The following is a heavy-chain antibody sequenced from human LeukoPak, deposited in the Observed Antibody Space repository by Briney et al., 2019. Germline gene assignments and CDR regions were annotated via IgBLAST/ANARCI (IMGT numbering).Heavy chain of an antibody. J-gene: IGHJ5*01. Sequence: GGSLRLSCAASGFTFSSNRMSWVRQAPGKGLEWVANIKQDGSEKYYVDSVKGRFTISRDNAKNSLYLQMNSLRAEDTAVYYCAKYQRRYGSSSTGPCDSWGQGTLVTVSS. CDR1: GFTFSSNR. D-gene: IGHD6-6*01. V-gene: IGHV3-7*01. CDR3: AKYQRRYGSSSTGPCDS. CDR2: IKQDGSEK.